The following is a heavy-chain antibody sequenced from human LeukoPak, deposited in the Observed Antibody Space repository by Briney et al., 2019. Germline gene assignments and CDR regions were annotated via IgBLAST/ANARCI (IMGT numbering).Heavy chain of an antibody. J-gene: IGHJ6*02. V-gene: IGHV3-33*01. CDR2: IWYDGSNK. CDR1: GFTFSSYG. D-gene: IGHD4-23*01. CDR3: ARDGGNRFGYYGMDV. Sequence: GGSLRLSCAASGFTFSSYGMHWVRQAPGKGLEWVAVIWYDGSNKYYADSVKGRFTISRDNAKNTLYLQMNSLRAEDTAVYYCARDGGNRFGYYGMDVWGQGTTVTVSS.